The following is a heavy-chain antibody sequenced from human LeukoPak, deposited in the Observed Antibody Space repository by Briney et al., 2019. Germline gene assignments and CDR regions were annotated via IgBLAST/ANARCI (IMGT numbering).Heavy chain of an antibody. CDR1: GFTFSSYW. V-gene: IGHV3-74*01. CDR3: TRDGYCSNTSCYPDY. Sequence: TGGSLRLSCAGSGFTFSSYWMRWVRQVPGKGLVCVSRLNEDGSSTTYADSVRGRFTISRDNAKNTLYLEMNSLRVEDTALYYCTRDGYCSNTSCYPDYWGRGTLVTVSS. J-gene: IGHJ4*02. CDR2: LNEDGSST. D-gene: IGHD2-2*01.